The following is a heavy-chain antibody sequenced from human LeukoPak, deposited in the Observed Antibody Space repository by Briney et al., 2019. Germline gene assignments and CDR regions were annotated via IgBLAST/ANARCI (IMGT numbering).Heavy chain of an antibody. CDR2: INHSGST. CDR3: AAGYSSSWYRGTLPRYNWFDP. J-gene: IGHJ5*02. V-gene: IGHV4-34*01. CDR1: GGSFGGYY. Sequence: PSETLSLTCAVYGGSFGGYYWSWIRQPPGKGLEWIGEINHSGSTNYNPSLKSRVTISVDTSKNQFSLKLSSVTAADTAVYYCAAGYSSSWYRGTLPRYNWFDPWGQGTLVTVSS. D-gene: IGHD6-13*01.